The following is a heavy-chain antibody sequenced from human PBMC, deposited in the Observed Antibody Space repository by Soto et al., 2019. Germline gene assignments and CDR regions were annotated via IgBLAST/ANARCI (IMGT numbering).Heavy chain of an antibody. CDR3: STIKIGSNRLDY. Sequence: QVQLQESGPGLVKPSQTLSLTCTVSGGSISSGDYYWSWIRPPPGKGLEWIGYIYSRGSTFYTPSIMSRVTITADTAKIQFSLQPTSLTAAATAVYSCSTIKIGSNRLDYCGQVTLVSAS. D-gene: IGHD3-10*01. J-gene: IGHJ4*02. CDR2: IYSRGST. CDR1: GGSISSGDYY. V-gene: IGHV4-30-4*01.